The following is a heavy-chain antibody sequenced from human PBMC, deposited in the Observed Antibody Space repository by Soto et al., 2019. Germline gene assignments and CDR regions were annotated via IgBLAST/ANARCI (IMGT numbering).Heavy chain of an antibody. CDR3: ARDYGGNPGD. Sequence: QVQLVQSGAEVKKPGSSVKVSCKASGGTFSSYTINWVRQAPGQGLEWMGRIIPILGIANYAQKFQGRVTITADKSTSTGYMEVSSLRTEDTGVYFCARDYGGNPGDWGQGTLVTVSS. D-gene: IGHD4-17*01. V-gene: IGHV1-69*02. J-gene: IGHJ4*02. CDR2: IIPILGIA. CDR1: GGTFSSYT.